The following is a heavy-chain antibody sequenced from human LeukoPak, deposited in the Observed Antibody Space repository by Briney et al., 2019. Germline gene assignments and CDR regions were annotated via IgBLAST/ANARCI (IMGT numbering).Heavy chain of an antibody. Sequence: ASVKVSCKVSGYTLTELSIHWVRQAPGKGLEWMASFDPEDGKTIYAQKFQGRVTMTEDTSTDTASMELSSLRSEDTAVYYCAREMAVAGHDAFDIWGQGTMVTVPS. V-gene: IGHV1-24*01. CDR3: AREMAVAGHDAFDI. CDR2: FDPEDGKT. J-gene: IGHJ3*02. D-gene: IGHD6-19*01. CDR1: GYTLTELS.